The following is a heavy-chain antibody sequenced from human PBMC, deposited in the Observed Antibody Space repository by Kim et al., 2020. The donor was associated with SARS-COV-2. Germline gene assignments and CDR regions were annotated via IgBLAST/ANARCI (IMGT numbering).Heavy chain of an antibody. Sequence: SETLSLTCTVSGGSISSGGYYWSWIRQHPGKGLEWIGYIYYSGSTYYNPSLKSRVTISVDTSKNQFSLKLSSVTAADTAVYYCARDVWFGDHGGYFDYWGQGTLVTVSS. CDR3: ARDVWFGDHGGYFDY. CDR1: GGSISSGGYY. D-gene: IGHD3-10*01. J-gene: IGHJ4*02. V-gene: IGHV4-31*03. CDR2: IYYSGST.